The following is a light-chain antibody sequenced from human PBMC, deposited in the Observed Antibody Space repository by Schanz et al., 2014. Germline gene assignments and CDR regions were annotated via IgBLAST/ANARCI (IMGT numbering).Light chain of an antibody. CDR2: DVT. J-gene: IGLJ3*02. CDR3: GSYAGNINWV. CDR1: SSDVGAYNY. V-gene: IGLV2-8*01. Sequence: QSALTQPPSASGSPGQSVTISCTGTSSDVGAYNYVSWYQQHPGKAPKLIISDVTRRPSGVPDRFSGSKSDNTASLTVSGLQXEDEADYYCGSYAGNINWVFGGGTKLTVL.